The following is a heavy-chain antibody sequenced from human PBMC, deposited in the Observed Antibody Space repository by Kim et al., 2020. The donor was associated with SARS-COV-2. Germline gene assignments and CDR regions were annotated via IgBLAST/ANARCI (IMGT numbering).Heavy chain of an antibody. CDR3: ARERDHTIFGVVIKYYYYGMDV. V-gene: IGHV1-18*04. J-gene: IGHJ6*02. D-gene: IGHD3-3*01. CDR2: ISAYNGNT. Sequence: ASVKVSCKASGYTFTSYGISWVRQAPGQGLEWMGWISAYNGNTNYAQKLQGRVTMTTDTSTSTAYMELRSLRSDDTAVYYCARERDHTIFGVVIKYYYYGMDVWGQGTTVTVSS. CDR1: GYTFTSYG.